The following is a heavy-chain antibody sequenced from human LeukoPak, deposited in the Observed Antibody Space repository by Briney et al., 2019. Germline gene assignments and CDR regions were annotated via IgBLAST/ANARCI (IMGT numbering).Heavy chain of an antibody. CDR1: GGSISSGSYY. D-gene: IGHD3-10*01. CDR2: IYTSGST. J-gene: IGHJ6*03. V-gene: IGHV4-61*02. Sequence: SETLSLTCTVSGGSISSGSYYWSWIRQPAGKGLEWIGRIYTSGSTNYNPSLKSRVTISVDTSKNQFSLKLSSVTAADTAVYYCARDRMVRGVISAYYYYMDVWGKGTTVTVSS. CDR3: ARDRMVRGVISAYYYYMDV.